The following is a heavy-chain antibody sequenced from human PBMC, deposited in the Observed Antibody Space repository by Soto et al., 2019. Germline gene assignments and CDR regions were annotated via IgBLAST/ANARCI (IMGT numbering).Heavy chain of an antibody. J-gene: IGHJ4*02. D-gene: IGHD6-6*01. CDR1: GFTFSSYG. V-gene: IGHV3-30*18. CDR2: ISYDGSNK. Sequence: QVQLVESGGGEVQPGRSLRLSCAASGFTFSSYGMHWVRQAPGKGLEWVAVISYDGSNKYYADSVKGRFTISRDNSKNTLYLQMNSLRAEDTAVYYCAKDRQLVPPYYFDYWGQGTLVTVSS. CDR3: AKDRQLVPPYYFDY.